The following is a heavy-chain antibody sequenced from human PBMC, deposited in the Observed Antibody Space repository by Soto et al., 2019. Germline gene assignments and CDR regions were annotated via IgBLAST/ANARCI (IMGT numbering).Heavy chain of an antibody. D-gene: IGHD7-27*01. Sequence: SETLSLTCSVFGDSIRSAHYFWGWVRQPPGKGLEWIGSIYHSGATFYNPYLRSRVTLSVDTTNNQFSLRLSSVTAADTAVYYCARQARNWDPIDYWGQGTLVTVSS. CDR3: ARQARNWDPIDY. CDR1: GDSIRSAHYF. V-gene: IGHV4-39*01. CDR2: IYHSGAT. J-gene: IGHJ4*02.